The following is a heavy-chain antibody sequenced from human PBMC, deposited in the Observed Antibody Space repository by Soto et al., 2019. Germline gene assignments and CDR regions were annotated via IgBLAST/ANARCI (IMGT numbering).Heavy chain of an antibody. CDR3: ARVYCSGGSCYGIDY. Sequence: QVQLVQSGAEVKKPGASVKVSCKASGYTFTTYYMHWVRQAPGQGLEWMGIINPSGGSTSYAQKFQGRVTMTRDTSTSTVYMELSSLRSEGTAVYYCARVYCSGGSCYGIDYWGQGTLVTVSS. J-gene: IGHJ4*02. CDR2: INPSGGST. D-gene: IGHD2-15*01. V-gene: IGHV1-46*01. CDR1: GYTFTTYY.